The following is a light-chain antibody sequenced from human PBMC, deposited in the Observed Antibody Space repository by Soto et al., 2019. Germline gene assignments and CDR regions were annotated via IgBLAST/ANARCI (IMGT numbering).Light chain of an antibody. CDR3: QQVNVYPST. Sequence: IQLTQYPSSLSASVGDRFTITCRSSQGISSYLGWYQQKPGKAPNLLIYDASTLHSGVPSRFSGGGSGTDFTLTISSLQPEDFATYYCQQVNVYPSTFGGGTKVDIK. J-gene: IGKJ4*01. CDR2: DAS. V-gene: IGKV1-9*01. CDR1: QGISSY.